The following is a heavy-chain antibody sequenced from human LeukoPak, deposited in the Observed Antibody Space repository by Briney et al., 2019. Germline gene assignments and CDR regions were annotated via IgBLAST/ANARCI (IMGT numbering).Heavy chain of an antibody. CDR2: INPNSGGT. CDR3: ARGLGSGSYYPIDY. V-gene: IGHV1-2*02. J-gene: IGHJ4*02. Sequence: GASVKVSCKASGYTFTGYYMHWVRQAPGQALEWMGWINPNSGGTNYPQKFQGRVTMTSDPSISTAYMELSRLRSDDTAVDYCARGLGSGSYYPIDYWGQGTLVTVSS. CDR1: GYTFTGYY. D-gene: IGHD3-10*02.